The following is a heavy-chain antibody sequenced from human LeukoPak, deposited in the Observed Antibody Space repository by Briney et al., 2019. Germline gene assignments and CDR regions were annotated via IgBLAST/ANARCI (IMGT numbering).Heavy chain of an antibody. CDR2: MNPKSGKT. CDR3: ARSDPDYGGNGRDY. V-gene: IGHV1-8*03. Sequence: ASVKVSSKTSGYTFTNYDINWVRQAPGQGLEWMGWMNPKSGKTGYAQKFQGRVTIIRNTSISTAYMELSSLRSEDTAVYYCARSDPDYGGNGRDYWGQGTLVTVSS. CDR1: GYTFTNYD. D-gene: IGHD4-23*01. J-gene: IGHJ4*02.